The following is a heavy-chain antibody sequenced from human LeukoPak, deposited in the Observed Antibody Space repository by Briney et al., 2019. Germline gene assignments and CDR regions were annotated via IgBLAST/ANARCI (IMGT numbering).Heavy chain of an antibody. Sequence: PSETLSLTCTVSGGSISGYYWSWIRQPPGKGLESIGYIYYSGSTNYNPSLRSRVTISVDTSKNQFSLKLSSVTAADTAVYYCARWYSGGWIDYWGQGTLVTVSS. D-gene: IGHD6-19*01. J-gene: IGHJ4*02. V-gene: IGHV4-59*08. CDR3: ARWYSGGWIDY. CDR2: IYYSGST. CDR1: GGSISGYY.